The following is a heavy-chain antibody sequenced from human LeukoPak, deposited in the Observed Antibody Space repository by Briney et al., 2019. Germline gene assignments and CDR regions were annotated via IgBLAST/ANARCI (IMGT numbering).Heavy chain of an antibody. CDR1: GGSISSYY. Sequence: PSETLSLTCTVSGGSISSYYWSWIRQPPGKGLEWIGYIYYSGSTNYNPSLKSRVTISVDTSKNQFSLKLSSVTAADTAVYYCARGYNWDDWGEGYWGQGTLVTVSS. J-gene: IGHJ4*02. D-gene: IGHD1-20*01. V-gene: IGHV4-59*01. CDR3: ARGYNWDDWGEGY. CDR2: IYYSGST.